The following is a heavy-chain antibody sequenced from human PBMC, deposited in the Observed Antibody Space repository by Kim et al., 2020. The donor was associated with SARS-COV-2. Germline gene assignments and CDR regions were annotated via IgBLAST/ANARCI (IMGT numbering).Heavy chain of an antibody. CDR2: INHSGST. Sequence: SETLSLTCAVYGGSFSGYYWSWIRQPPGKGLEWIGEINHSGSTNYNPSLKSRVTISVDTSKNQFSLKLSSVTAADTAVYYCARFYYGSGSYNGYYYYGMDVWGQGTTVTVSS. J-gene: IGHJ6*02. V-gene: IGHV4-34*01. CDR1: GGSFSGYY. D-gene: IGHD3-10*01. CDR3: ARFYYGSGSYNGYYYYGMDV.